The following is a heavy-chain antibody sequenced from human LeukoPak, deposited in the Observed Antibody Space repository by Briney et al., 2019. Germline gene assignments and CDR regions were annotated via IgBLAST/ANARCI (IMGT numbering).Heavy chain of an antibody. Sequence: PGGSLRLSCAPSGFTFSSYSMNWVRQAPGPGLEWVSSISTSSTYIYYADSVKGRFTISRDNAKNSLYLQMNSLRAEETAVYYCARDPPFIIGTTFFDYWGQGTLVTVSS. CDR1: GFTFSSYS. J-gene: IGHJ4*02. CDR3: ARDPPFIIGTTFFDY. D-gene: IGHD1-20*01. V-gene: IGHV3-21*01. CDR2: ISTSSTYI.